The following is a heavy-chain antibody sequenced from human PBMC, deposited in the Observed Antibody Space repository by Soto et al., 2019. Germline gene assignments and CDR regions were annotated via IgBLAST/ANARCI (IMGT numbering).Heavy chain of an antibody. J-gene: IGHJ4*02. D-gene: IGHD4-4*01. CDR2: IYYSGST. Sequence: SETLSLTCTVSGDSMSSYYWSWIRQPPGRGLEWIGYIYYSGSTTYNPSLRSRVTMSVDTSKNQFSLRLSSVTAADTAVYYCARAKSNYQTFDHWGQGSQVTVSS. CDR3: ARAKSNYQTFDH. V-gene: IGHV4-59*01. CDR1: GDSMSSYY.